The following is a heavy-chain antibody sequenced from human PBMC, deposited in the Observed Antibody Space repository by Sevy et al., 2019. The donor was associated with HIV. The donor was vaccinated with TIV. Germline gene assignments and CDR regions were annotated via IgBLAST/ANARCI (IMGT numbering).Heavy chain of an antibody. CDR3: AREVSSSRGDLDN. CDR2: ISQSGDTT. V-gene: IGHV3-48*03. J-gene: IGHJ4*02. Sequence: GGSLRLSCAASGFSFNSYEMNWVRQAPGKGLEWVSSISQSGDTTYYSDSVKGRFTISRDNANNSLYLQMSSLRAEDTAVYYCAREVSSSRGDLDNWGQGTLVTVSS. D-gene: IGHD6-13*01. CDR1: GFSFNSYE.